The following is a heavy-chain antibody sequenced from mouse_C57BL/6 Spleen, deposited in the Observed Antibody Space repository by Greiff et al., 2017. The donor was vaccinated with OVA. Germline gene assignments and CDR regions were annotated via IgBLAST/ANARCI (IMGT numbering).Heavy chain of an antibody. CDR1: GYTFTSYW. J-gene: IGHJ2*01. CDR2: IDPSDSYT. V-gene: IGHV1-50*01. CDR3: GLLRYGGY. D-gene: IGHD1-1*01. Sequence: QVQLQQPGAELVKPGASVKLSCKASGYTFTSYWMQWVKQRPGQGLEWIGEIDPSDSYTTYNQKFKGKATLTVDTSSSTAYMQLRSLTSEDSAVYYCGLLRYGGYWGKGTTPTDSS.